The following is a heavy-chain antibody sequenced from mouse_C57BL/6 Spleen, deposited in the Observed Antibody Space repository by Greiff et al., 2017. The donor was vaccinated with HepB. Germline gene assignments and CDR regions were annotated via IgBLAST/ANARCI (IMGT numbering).Heavy chain of an antibody. D-gene: IGHD2-3*01. V-gene: IGHV1-15*01. Sequence: QVQLKESGAELVRPGASVTLSCKASGYTFTDYDMHWVKQTPVHGLEWIGAIDPETGGTAYNQKFKGKAILTADKSSSTADMELRSLTAEDSAVYYWTRADGYYGGFDYWGQGTTLTVSS. CDR2: IDPETGGT. CDR3: TRADGYYGGFDY. CDR1: GYTFTDYD. J-gene: IGHJ2*01.